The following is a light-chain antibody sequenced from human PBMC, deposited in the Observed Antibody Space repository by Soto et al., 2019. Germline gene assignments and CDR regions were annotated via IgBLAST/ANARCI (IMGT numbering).Light chain of an antibody. CDR3: CSYAGSYTFYV. J-gene: IGLJ1*01. V-gene: IGLV2-11*01. Sequence: QSVLTQPRSVSGSPGQSVTISCTGTSSDVGGYNYVSWYQQHPGKAPRLMIYDVSKRPSGVPDRFSGSKSGNTASLTISGLQAEDEADYYCCSYAGSYTFYVFGIGTKVPS. CDR1: SSDVGGYNY. CDR2: DVS.